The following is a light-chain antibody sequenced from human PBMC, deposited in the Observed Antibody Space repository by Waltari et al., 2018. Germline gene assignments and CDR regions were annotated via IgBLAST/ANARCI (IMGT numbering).Light chain of an antibody. J-gene: IGKJ2*02. CDR1: QSVNSN. Sequence: EIVMTQSPATLSVSPGDRATFSCRASQSVNSNLAWYQQKPGQAPRLLIYGTSTRATGVPARFSGSGSGTEFTLTISSLQSEDFAIYYCQQYNNWRTFGQGTKLEIK. CDR3: QQYNNWRT. V-gene: IGKV3-15*01. CDR2: GTS.